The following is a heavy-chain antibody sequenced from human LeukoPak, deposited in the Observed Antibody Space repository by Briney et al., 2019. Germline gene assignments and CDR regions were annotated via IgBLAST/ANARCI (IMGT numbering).Heavy chain of an antibody. CDR2: ISGSGGST. J-gene: IGHJ3*02. CDR3: AKVQGGATDAFDI. V-gene: IGHV3-23*01. D-gene: IGHD1-26*01. Sequence: GGSLRLSCAASGFTFSSYAMSWVRQAPGKGLEWVSAISGSGGSTYYADSVKGRFTISRDNSKNTLYLQMNSLRAEGTAVYYCAKVQGGATDAFDIWGQGTMVTVSS. CDR1: GFTFSSYA.